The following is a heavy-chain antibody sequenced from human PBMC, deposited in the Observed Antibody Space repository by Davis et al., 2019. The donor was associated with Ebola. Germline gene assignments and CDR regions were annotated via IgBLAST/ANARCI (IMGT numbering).Heavy chain of an antibody. CDR3: ARLNYYYYMDV. Sequence: GESLKISCAASGFTFSSYSMNWVRQAPGKGLEWVSSISSSSSYIYYADSVKGRFTISRDNAKNSLYLQMNSLRAEDTAVYYCARLNYYYYMDVWGKGTTVTVSS. CDR1: GFTFSSYS. J-gene: IGHJ6*03. V-gene: IGHV3-21*01. CDR2: ISSSSSYI.